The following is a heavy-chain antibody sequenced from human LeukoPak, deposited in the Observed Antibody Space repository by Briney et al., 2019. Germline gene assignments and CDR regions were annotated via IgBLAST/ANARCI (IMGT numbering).Heavy chain of an antibody. J-gene: IGHJ4*02. CDR2: IYSGGNT. CDR3: ARAERGYCSSTTCYFSALDY. D-gene: IGHD2-2*01. V-gene: IGHV3-66*01. Sequence: GGSLRLSCAASGFTVSTKYMSWVRQAPGKGLEWVSAIYSGGNTYYADSVKGRFTISRDSSKNTLYLQMNSLRAEDTAVYYCARAERGYCSSTTCYFSALDYWGQGTLVTVSS. CDR1: GFTVSTKY.